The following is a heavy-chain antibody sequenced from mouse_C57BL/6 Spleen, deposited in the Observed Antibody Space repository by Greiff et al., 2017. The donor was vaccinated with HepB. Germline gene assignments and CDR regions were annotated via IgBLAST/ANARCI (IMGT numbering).Heavy chain of an antibody. V-gene: IGHV5-9-1*02. CDR1: GFTFSSYA. D-gene: IGHD1-1*01. CDR3: TRDRHYYGSSYYFDY. Sequence: EVQLVESGEGLVKPGGSLKLSCAASGFTFSSYAMSWVRQTPEKRLEWVAYISSGGDYIYYADTVKGRFTISRDNARNTLYLQMSSLKSEDTAMYYCTRDRHYYGSSYYFDYWGQCTTLTVSS. CDR2: ISSGGDYI. J-gene: IGHJ2*01.